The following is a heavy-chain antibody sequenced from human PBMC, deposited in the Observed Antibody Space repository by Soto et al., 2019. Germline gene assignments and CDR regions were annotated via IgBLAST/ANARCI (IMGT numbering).Heavy chain of an antibody. D-gene: IGHD3-22*01. V-gene: IGHV4-31*03. CDR2: IYYSGST. Sequence: QVQLQESGPGLVKPSQTLSLTCTVSGGSISSGGYYWSWIRQHPGKGLEWIGYIYYSGSTYYNPSLKSRVTISVDTSKNQFSLKLSSVTAADTAVYYCAREGPAAVDSSGYSSYFDYWGQGTLVTVSS. CDR1: GGSISSGGYY. CDR3: AREGPAAVDSSGYSSYFDY. J-gene: IGHJ4*02.